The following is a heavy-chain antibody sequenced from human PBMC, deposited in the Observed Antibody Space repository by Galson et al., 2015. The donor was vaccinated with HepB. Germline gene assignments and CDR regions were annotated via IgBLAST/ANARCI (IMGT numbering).Heavy chain of an antibody. Sequence: SLRLSCAASGFTFSSYNMNWVRHAPGKGLEWLSYISSSSTGPMYYADSVKGRFTISRDNAKNSLYLQMNSLRDEDTAVYYCARAPTGYGLDVWGQGTTVTVSS. V-gene: IGHV3-48*02. CDR3: ARAPTGYGLDV. J-gene: IGHJ6*02. CDR2: ISSSSTGPM. CDR1: GFTFSSYN.